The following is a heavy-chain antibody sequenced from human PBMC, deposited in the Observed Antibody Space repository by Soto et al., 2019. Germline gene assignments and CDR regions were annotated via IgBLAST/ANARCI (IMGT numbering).Heavy chain of an antibody. CDR1: GGSISSYY. J-gene: IGHJ4*02. D-gene: IGHD3-10*01. V-gene: IGHV4-59*01. CDR2: IYYSGST. CDR3: ARGRLLWFGESRYYFDY. Sequence: QVQLQESGPGLVKPSETLSLTCTVSGGSISSYYWSWIRQPPGKGLEWIGYIYYSGSTNYNPSLKRRVTISVATSKNPFSLTLCSVTAADTAVYYCARGRLLWFGESRYYFDYWGQGTLVTVSS.